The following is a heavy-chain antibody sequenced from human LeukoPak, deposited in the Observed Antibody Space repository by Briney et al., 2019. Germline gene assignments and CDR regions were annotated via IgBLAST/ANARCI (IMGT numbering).Heavy chain of an antibody. CDR1: GFTFSNYG. CDR2: ISSSARNI. D-gene: IGHD5-12*01. V-gene: IGHV3-48*01. Sequence: GGSLRLSCAASGFTFSNYGMKWVRQAPGKGLEWVSYISSSARNIYYADSVKGRFTISRDNSKNTLYLQMNTLRAEDTAVYYCAKGVLRSSPDYWGQGTLVTVSS. J-gene: IGHJ4*02. CDR3: AKGVLRSSPDY.